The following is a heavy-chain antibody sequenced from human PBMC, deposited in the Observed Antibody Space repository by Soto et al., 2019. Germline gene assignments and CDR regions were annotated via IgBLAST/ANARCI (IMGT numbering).Heavy chain of an antibody. D-gene: IGHD2-21*01. V-gene: IGHV1-46*01. J-gene: IGHJ1*01. Sequence: HLAQSGPEVKRPGASVKISCKASGFIFTDWFMHWVRQAPGQGPEWMGIINMSGGNSIYSQTFQDIVTMTRDTSTSTLYVELSSLTSADTAVYYCAKEGAIPGEVDAWGQGTLVTVSS. CDR1: GFIFTDWF. CDR2: INMSGGNS. CDR3: AKEGAIPGEVDA.